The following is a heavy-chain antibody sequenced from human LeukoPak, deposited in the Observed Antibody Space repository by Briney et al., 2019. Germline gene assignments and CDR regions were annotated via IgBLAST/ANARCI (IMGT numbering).Heavy chain of an antibody. CDR1: GGSFSGYY. V-gene: IGHV4-34*01. D-gene: IGHD1-26*01. CDR2: INHSGGT. J-gene: IGHJ4*02. Sequence: SETLSLTCAVYGGSFSGYYWSWIRQPPGKGLEWIGEINHSGGTNYNPSLKSRVTISVDTSKNQCSLKLSSVTAADTAVYYCASRTWDYYFDYWGQGTLVTVSS. CDR3: ASRTWDYYFDY.